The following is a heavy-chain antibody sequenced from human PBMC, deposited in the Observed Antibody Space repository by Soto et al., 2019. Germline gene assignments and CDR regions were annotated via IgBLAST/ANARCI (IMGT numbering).Heavy chain of an antibody. J-gene: IGHJ4*02. CDR1: GGSISSYY. D-gene: IGHD4-17*01. CDR2: IYYSGTT. Sequence: PSETLSLTCTVSGGSISSYYWSWIRQPPGKGLEWIGYIYYSGTTNYNPSLKSRVTISVDTSKNQFSLKLSSVTAADTAVYYCARVDYGDPPHFDYWGQGTLVTVSS. CDR3: ARVDYGDPPHFDY. V-gene: IGHV4-59*01.